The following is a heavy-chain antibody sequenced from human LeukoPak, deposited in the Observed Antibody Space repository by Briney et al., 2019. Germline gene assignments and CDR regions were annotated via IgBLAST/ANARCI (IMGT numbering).Heavy chain of an antibody. CDR1: GFTFDDYA. J-gene: IGHJ4*02. V-gene: IGHV3-9*01. CDR3: AKDMRYDSSGYRFDY. D-gene: IGHD3-22*01. Sequence: GGSLRLSCAASGFTFDDYAMHWVRQAPGKGLERVSGISWNSGSIGYADSVKGRFTISRDNAKNSLYLQMNSLRAEDTALYYCAKDMRYDSSGYRFDYWGQGTLVTVSS. CDR2: ISWNSGSI.